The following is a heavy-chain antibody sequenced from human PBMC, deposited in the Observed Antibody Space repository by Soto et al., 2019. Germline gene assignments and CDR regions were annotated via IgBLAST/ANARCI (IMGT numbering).Heavy chain of an antibody. Sequence: GGSLRLSCAASGFTFEDYAMHWVQQAPGKGLEWVSGITWNSGSIGYADYVKGRFTISRDNAENSLYLQMNSLRAEDTALYYCAKGPGGYDFYFDYWGQGTLVTVSS. CDR1: GFTFEDYA. J-gene: IGHJ4*02. CDR2: ITWNSGSI. V-gene: IGHV3-9*01. CDR3: AKGPGGYDFYFDY. D-gene: IGHD5-12*01.